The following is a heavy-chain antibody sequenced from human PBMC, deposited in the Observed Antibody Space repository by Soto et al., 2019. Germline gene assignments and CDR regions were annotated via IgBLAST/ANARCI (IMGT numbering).Heavy chain of an antibody. Sequence: ASVKVSCKASGYTFTSYDINWVRQATGQGLEWMGWMNPNSGNTGYAQKFQGRVTMTRNTSISTAYMELSSLRSEDTAVYYCARVYSSGWLRDKEYWGQGNLVTVSS. CDR1: GYTFTSYD. CDR3: ARVYSSGWLRDKEY. V-gene: IGHV1-8*01. J-gene: IGHJ4*02. D-gene: IGHD6-19*01. CDR2: MNPNSGNT.